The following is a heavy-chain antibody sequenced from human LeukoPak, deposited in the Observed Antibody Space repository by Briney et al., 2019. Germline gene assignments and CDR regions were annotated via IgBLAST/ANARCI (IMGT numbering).Heavy chain of an antibody. Sequence: PSETLSLTCAVSGYSITSGYYWAWIRQRPGKGLEWIGNIYHSGSTYYNASLKSRVTISVDTSKNQFSLKLSSVTAADTAVYYCARRYSNYFFHYWGQGTLVTVSS. CDR3: ARRYSNYFFHY. J-gene: IGHJ4*02. CDR2: IYHSGST. D-gene: IGHD4-11*01. CDR1: GYSITSGYY. V-gene: IGHV4-38-2*01.